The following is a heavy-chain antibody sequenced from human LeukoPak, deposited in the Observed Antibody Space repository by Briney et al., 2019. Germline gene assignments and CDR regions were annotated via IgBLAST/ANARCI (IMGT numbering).Heavy chain of an antibody. D-gene: IGHD6-13*01. CDR1: GFTFSRQS. CDR2: ISIASTT. Sequence: GGSLRLSCAASGFTFSRQSMNWVRLAPGEGLEWLSHISIASTTYYADSVKGRFTISRDNARNSVFLQMASLRAEDTGVYYCASWAGTAAGFSGPFDYWGLGTLVTVSS. J-gene: IGHJ4*02. V-gene: IGHV3-48*01. CDR3: ASWAGTAAGFSGPFDY.